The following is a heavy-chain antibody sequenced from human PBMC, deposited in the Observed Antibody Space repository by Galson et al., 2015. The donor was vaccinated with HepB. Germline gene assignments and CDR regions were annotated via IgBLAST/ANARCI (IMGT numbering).Heavy chain of an antibody. V-gene: IGHV1-18*04. J-gene: IGHJ6*02. CDR3: AREAGLYYASGSYYPRPKFYGMDV. Sequence: SVKVSCKASGYTFTSYGIAWVRQAPGQGLEWMGWINTYNGNTNDAQKPQGRVTMTTDTSTSTAYMELRSLRSDDTAVYYCAREAGLYYASGSYYPRPKFYGMDVWGQGTTVIVSS. D-gene: IGHD3-10*01. CDR2: INTYNGNT. CDR1: GYTFTSYG.